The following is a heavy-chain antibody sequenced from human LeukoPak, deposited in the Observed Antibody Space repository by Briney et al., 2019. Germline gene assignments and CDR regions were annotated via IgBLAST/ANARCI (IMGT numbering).Heavy chain of an antibody. Sequence: YMHWVRQAPGQGLEWMGWFNPNSGGTIYAQKFQGRVTMTRDTSISTAYMEESSLRPDDTAVYYCARDEVGPFDYWGQGTLVTVSS. V-gene: IGHV1-2*02. J-gene: IGHJ4*02. CDR1: Y. D-gene: IGHD1-26*01. CDR3: ARDEVGPFDY. CDR2: FNPNSGGT.